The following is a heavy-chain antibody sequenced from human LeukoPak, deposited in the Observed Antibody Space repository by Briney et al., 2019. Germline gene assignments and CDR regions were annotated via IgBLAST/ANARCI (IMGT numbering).Heavy chain of an antibody. Sequence: SETLSLTCIVSGGSISSSRDYWAWIRQPPGKGLEWIANIYYSGSTYYSPSLKSRVIISVDTSKNQFSLKLSSVTAADTAVYYCARVINSLAFDIWGQGTMVTVSS. CDR1: GGSISSSRDY. J-gene: IGHJ3*02. V-gene: IGHV4-39*07. CDR2: IYYSGST. CDR3: ARVINSLAFDI. D-gene: IGHD2-21*01.